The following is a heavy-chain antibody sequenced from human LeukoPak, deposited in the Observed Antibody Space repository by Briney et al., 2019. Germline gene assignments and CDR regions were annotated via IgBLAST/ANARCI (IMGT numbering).Heavy chain of an antibody. J-gene: IGHJ6*03. D-gene: IGHD6-19*01. CDR3: ARAIAVAGTWEEYYYYYYMDV. V-gene: IGHV1-2*02. CDR1: GYTFTGYY. CDR2: INPNSGGT. Sequence: ASVKVSCKASGYTFTGYYMHWVRQAPGQGLEWMGWINPNSGGTNYAQKFQGRVTMTRDTSISTAYMELSRLRTDDTAVYYCARAIAVAGTWEEYYYYYYMDVWGKGTTVTVSS.